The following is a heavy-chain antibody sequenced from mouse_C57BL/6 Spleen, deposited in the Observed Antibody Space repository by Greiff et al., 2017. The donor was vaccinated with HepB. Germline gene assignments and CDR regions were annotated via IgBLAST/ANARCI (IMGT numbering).Heavy chain of an antibody. D-gene: IGHD1-1*01. CDR2: ISSGGSYT. J-gene: IGHJ2*01. CDR3: ASRVRYYFDY. Sequence: EVKLQESGGDLVKPGGSLKLSCAASGFTFSSYGMSWVRQTPDKRLEWVATISSGGSYTYYPDSVKGRFTISRDNAKNTLYLQMSSLKSEDTAMYYCASRVRYYFDYWGQGTTLTVSS. CDR1: GFTFSSYG. V-gene: IGHV5-6*02.